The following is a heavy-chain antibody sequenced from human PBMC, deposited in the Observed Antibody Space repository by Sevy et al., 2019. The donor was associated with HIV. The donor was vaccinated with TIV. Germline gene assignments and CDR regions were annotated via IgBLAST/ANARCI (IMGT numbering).Heavy chain of an antibody. J-gene: IGHJ4*02. D-gene: IGHD5-12*01. CDR3: ARDYYNYVDYYFDY. CDR1: GFTFNNFA. Sequence: GGSLRLSCAASGFTFNNFAMSWVRLAPGSGLEWVSATSGSGLTTNYADSVKGRFTISRDNPKNTLYLQMNGLRAEDTAVYYCARDYYNYVDYYFDYWGQGTLVTVSS. CDR2: TSGSGLTT. V-gene: IGHV3-23*01.